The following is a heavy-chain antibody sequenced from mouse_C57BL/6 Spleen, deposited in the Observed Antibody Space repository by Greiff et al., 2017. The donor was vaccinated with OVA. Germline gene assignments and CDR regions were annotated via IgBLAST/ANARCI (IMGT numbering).Heavy chain of an antibody. D-gene: IGHD2-3*01. Sequence: EVQLQQSGPELVKPGASVKISCKASGYTFTDYYMNWVKQSHGKSLEWIGDINPNNGGTSYNQKFKGKATLTVDKSSSTAYMELRSLTSEDSAVYYCARFYDGYSLYAMDYWGQGTSVTVSS. CDR2: INPNNGGT. V-gene: IGHV1-26*01. CDR3: ARFYDGYSLYAMDY. CDR1: GYTFTDYY. J-gene: IGHJ4*01.